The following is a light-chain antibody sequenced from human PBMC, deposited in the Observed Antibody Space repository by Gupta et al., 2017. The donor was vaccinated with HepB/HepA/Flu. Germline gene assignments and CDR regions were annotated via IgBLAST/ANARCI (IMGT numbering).Light chain of an antibody. V-gene: IGLV2-14*03. CDR3: NSYKRGSNYV. J-gene: IGLJ1*01. Sequence: SALTQPASVSASGQSITISCTGTSSDVGGYNYVSWYQQHPGKAPKLMIFDVSTRPAGIASRFSGSKSGNTAILTISGLQAEDEADYYCNSYKRGSNYVFGTGTKVTVL. CDR2: DVS. CDR1: SSDVGGYNY.